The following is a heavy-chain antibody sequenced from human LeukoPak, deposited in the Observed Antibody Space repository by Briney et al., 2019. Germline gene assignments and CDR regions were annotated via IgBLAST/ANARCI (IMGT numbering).Heavy chain of an antibody. Sequence: PGGSLRLSCAASGFTFSSYWMSWVRQAPGKGLKWVANINQDGSEKYYVDSVKGRFIISRDNAKNSLYLQMNSLIAEDTVVYYCARDPYSGSYNDYWGRGTLVTVSS. CDR3: ARDPYSGSYNDY. CDR2: INQDGSEK. CDR1: GFTFSSYW. D-gene: IGHD1-26*01. J-gene: IGHJ4*02. V-gene: IGHV3-7*01.